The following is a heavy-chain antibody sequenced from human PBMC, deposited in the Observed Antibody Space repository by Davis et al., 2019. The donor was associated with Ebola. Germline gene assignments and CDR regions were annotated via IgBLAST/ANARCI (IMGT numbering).Heavy chain of an antibody. CDR1: GFAFYSHA. CDR3: ANCQYYYDSSGSFDY. Sequence: PGGSLRLSCVASGFAFYSHAMSWVRQAPGKGLEWVPAISGSGGSTYYADSVKGRFTISRDNSKNTLYLQMNSLRAEDTAVYYCANCQYYYDSSGSFDYWGQGTLVTVSS. V-gene: IGHV3-23*01. CDR2: ISGSGGST. D-gene: IGHD3-22*01. J-gene: IGHJ4*02.